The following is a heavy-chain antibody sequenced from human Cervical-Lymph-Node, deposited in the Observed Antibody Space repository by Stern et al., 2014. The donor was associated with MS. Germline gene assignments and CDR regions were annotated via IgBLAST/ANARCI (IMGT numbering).Heavy chain of an antibody. Sequence: EVHLVESGGGLVQPGGSLRLSCAASGFTFSSYDMHWVRPAPGKGLEWVSAIGTAVDTYYPGSVKGRFTISRENAKNSLYLQMNSLRAGDTAVYYCARDVGDGYFDYWGQGTLVTVSS. V-gene: IGHV3-13*01. CDR3: ARDVGDGYFDY. D-gene: IGHD5-24*01. J-gene: IGHJ4*02. CDR1: GFTFSSYD. CDR2: IGTAVDT.